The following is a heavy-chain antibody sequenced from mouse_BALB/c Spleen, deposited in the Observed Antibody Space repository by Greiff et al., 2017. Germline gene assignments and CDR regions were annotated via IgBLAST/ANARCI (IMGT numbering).Heavy chain of an antibody. CDR3: ARCLYRGGSGWYFDV. D-gene: IGHD2-14*01. CDR2: ISSGGST. Sequence: EVKLVESGGGLVKPGGSLKLSCAASGFTFSSYAMSWVRQTPEKRLEWVASISSGGSTYYPDSVKGRFTISRDNARNILYLQMSSLRSEDTAMYYCARCLYRGGSGWYFDVWGAGTTVTVSS. J-gene: IGHJ1*01. CDR1: GFTFSSYA. V-gene: IGHV5-6-5*01.